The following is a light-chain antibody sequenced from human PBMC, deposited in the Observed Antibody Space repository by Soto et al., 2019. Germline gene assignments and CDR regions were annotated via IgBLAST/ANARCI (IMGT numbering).Light chain of an antibody. CDR2: DVS. CDR1: SSDVGGYNY. CDR3: SSYTSSSTLDV. J-gene: IGLJ1*01. Sequence: QSVLTQPASLSGSPGQSITISCTGTSSDVGGYNYVSWYQQHPGKAPKLMIYDVSNRPSGVSNRFSGSKPGNTASLTISGLQAEDEADYYCSSYTSSSTLDVFGTGTKVTVL. V-gene: IGLV2-14*01.